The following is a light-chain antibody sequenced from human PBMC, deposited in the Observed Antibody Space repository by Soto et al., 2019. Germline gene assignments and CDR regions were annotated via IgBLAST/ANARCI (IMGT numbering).Light chain of an antibody. CDR1: QSISSW. CDR3: QQSYSTPLT. CDR2: GAS. Sequence: DIQMARSPSTLSASVGDRVTITCRASQSISSWLAWYQQTPGKAPNLLVYGASTLQSGVPSRFSGSGSGTDFTLTISSLQPEDFATYYCQQSYSTPLTFGGGTKVDI. V-gene: IGKV1-39*01. J-gene: IGKJ4*01.